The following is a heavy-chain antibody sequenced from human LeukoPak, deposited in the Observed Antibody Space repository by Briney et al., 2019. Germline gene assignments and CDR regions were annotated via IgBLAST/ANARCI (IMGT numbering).Heavy chain of an antibody. CDR2: ISSSSSYI. J-gene: IGHJ4*02. Sequence: PGGSLRLSCAASGFTFSSYSMNWVRQAPGKGLEWVSSISSSSSYIYYADSVKGRFTISRDNAKNSLYLQMNSLRAEDTAVYYCARDYKGSSGPYYFDYWGQGTLVTVSS. D-gene: IGHD6-25*01. CDR3: ARDYKGSSGPYYFDY. CDR1: GFTFSSYS. V-gene: IGHV3-21*01.